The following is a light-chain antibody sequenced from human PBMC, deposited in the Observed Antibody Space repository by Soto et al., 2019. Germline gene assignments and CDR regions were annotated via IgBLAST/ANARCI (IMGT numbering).Light chain of an antibody. CDR3: QQYDSSPRT. CDR1: QSVSSSY. CDR2: GAF. Sequence: PGERATLSCSASQSVSSSYLAWYQQKPGQPPRLLIYGAFSRATGIPDRFSGSGSGTDFTLTISRLEPEDFAVYFCQQYDSSPRTFGQGTKVDIK. J-gene: IGKJ1*01. V-gene: IGKV3-20*01.